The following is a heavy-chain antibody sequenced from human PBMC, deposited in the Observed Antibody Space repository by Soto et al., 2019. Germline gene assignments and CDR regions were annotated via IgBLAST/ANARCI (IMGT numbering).Heavy chain of an antibody. CDR1: GFTFSDYY. CDR2: SSSSSSSI. D-gene: IGHD6-19*01. CDR3: ARDREDSSGWAAFDI. J-gene: IGHJ3*02. V-gene: IGHV3-11*01. Sequence: GGSLRRSCAASGFTFSDYYIFWIRQAPGKGLEWVSYSSSSSSSIYYAYSVTGRFTSSRDNAKNSLYLQMNSMRDEDTVVYYCARDREDSSGWAAFDIWGQGTMVTVSS.